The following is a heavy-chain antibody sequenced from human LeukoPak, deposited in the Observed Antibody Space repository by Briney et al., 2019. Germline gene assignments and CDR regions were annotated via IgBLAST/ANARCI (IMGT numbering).Heavy chain of an antibody. CDR1: GGSITSYY. Sequence: PSETLSLTCTVSGGSITSYYWSWFRQPPGKGLEFIGYIFYTGSTNYNPSLKSRVTISVDTSKNQFSLKLSSVTAADTAVYYCARVYVVRGVIILNPWGQGTLVTVSS. D-gene: IGHD3-10*01. CDR2: IFYTGST. CDR3: ARVYVVRGVIILNP. V-gene: IGHV4-59*01. J-gene: IGHJ5*02.